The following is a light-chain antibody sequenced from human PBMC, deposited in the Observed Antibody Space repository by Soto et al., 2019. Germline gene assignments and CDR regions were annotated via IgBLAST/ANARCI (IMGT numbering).Light chain of an antibody. J-gene: IGKJ1*01. CDR3: QQHSHWPPWT. CDR1: QNVRAF. CDR2: AAS. V-gene: IGKV3-11*01. Sequence: EVVLTQSPATLSLSPGERATLSCRASQNVRAFLDGYQQKPGQAPRLLIYAASNRATGIPDRFSGSGSGTDFTLTSSSLEPEDFAVYYCQQHSHWPPWTFGQGTRVEIQ.